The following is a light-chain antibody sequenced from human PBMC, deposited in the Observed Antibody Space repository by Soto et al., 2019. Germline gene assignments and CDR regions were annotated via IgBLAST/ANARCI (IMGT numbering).Light chain of an antibody. Sequence: QSVLTQPPSVSGAPGQRVTISCTGSSSDIGAGYDVHWYQQVPGTAPKLLIYGNNNRPSGVPDRFSGSKSGTSASLAITGLQAEDEADYYCQSYDSSLSGPYVFGTGTKVTVL. CDR3: QSYDSSLSGPYV. CDR2: GNN. CDR1: SSDIGAGYD. V-gene: IGLV1-40*01. J-gene: IGLJ1*01.